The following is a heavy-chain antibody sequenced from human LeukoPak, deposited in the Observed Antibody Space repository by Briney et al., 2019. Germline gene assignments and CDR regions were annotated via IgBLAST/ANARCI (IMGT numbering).Heavy chain of an antibody. CDR2: ISWNSGSI. CDR1: GFTFDDYA. J-gene: IGHJ4*02. D-gene: IGHD3-22*01. Sequence: PGRSLRLSCAASGFTFDDYAMHWVRQAPGKGLEWVSGISWNSGSIGYADSVKGRFTISRDNAKNSLYLQMNSLRTEDTAFYYCARDLSRDFDSGRFDYWGRGTLVTVSS. V-gene: IGHV3-9*01. CDR3: ARDLSRDFDSGRFDY.